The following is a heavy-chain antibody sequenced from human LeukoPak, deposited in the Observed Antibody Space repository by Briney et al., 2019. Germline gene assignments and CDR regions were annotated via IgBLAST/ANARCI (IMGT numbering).Heavy chain of an antibody. V-gene: IGHV3-30*18. D-gene: IGHD4-23*01. CDR1: GFTFSTYG. J-gene: IGHJ3*02. CDR2: ISYDERNK. Sequence: GRSPRLSCVASGFTFSTYGMHWVRQAPGKGLEWVTVISYDERNKYYADSVKGRFTISRDNSKDTVYLQMNSLRTEDTAVYYCAKDRYGGNHDAFDIWGQGTMVTVSS. CDR3: AKDRYGGNHDAFDI.